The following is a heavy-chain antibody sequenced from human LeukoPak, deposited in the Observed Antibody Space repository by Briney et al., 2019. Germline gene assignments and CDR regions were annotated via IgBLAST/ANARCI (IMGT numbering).Heavy chain of an antibody. CDR2: VNRDGSET. J-gene: IGHJ6*02. Sequence: GGSLRLSCAASGFTLSNHWMTWVRQVPGRGPEWVANVNRDGSETYYLDSVKGRFTISKDNAKNSLYLQMNSLRAEDTALYHCARNNGMDVWGQGTTVIVFS. CDR3: ARNNGMDV. V-gene: IGHV3-7*03. CDR1: GFTLSNHW.